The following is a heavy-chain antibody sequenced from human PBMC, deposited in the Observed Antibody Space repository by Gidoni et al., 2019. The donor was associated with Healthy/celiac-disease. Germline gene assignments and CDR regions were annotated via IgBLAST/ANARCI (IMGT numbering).Heavy chain of an antibody. V-gene: IGHV3-48*01. CDR1: GFTFRSYS. CDR2: ISSSSSTI. D-gene: IGHD2-2*01. J-gene: IGHJ6*02. CDR3: ARLGAYCSSTSCYVPGPYYYGMDV. Sequence: EVQLVESGGGLGQPGGSLRLSCAASGFTFRSYSMNWVRQAPGKGLEWVSYISSSSSTIYYADSVKGRFTISRDNAKNSLYLQMNSLRAEDTAVYYCARLGAYCSSTSCYVPGPYYYGMDVWGQGTTVTVSS.